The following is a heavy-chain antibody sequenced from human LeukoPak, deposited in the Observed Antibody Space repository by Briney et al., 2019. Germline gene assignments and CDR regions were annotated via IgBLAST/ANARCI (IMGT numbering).Heavy chain of an antibody. J-gene: IGHJ4*02. Sequence: GGSLRLSCAASGFTFSSYSMNWVRQAPGKGLEWVSSISSSSYIHYADSVKGRFTISRDNAKNSLYLQMNSLRAEDTAVYYCARDAPLYYDILTGYLLGGYFDYWGQGTLVTVSS. CDR3: ARDAPLYYDILTGYLLGGYFDY. V-gene: IGHV3-21*01. CDR1: GFTFSSYS. D-gene: IGHD3-9*01. CDR2: ISSSSYI.